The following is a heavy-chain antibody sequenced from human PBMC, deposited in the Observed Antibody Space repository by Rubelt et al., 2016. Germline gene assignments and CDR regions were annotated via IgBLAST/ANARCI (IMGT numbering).Heavy chain of an antibody. CDR3: ARRQQLGPFDY. CDR1: GGTFRSYA. V-gene: IGHV1-69*01. CDR2: IIPIFGTA. J-gene: IGHJ4*02. Sequence: QVQLVQSGAEVKKPGSSVMVSCKASGGTFRSYAISWVRQAPGQGLEWMGGIIPIFGTATYAQKFQGRVTIIADESTSTSYMGRSSLRSEDTAVYYCARRQQLGPFDYWGQGTLVTVSS. D-gene: IGHD6-13*01.